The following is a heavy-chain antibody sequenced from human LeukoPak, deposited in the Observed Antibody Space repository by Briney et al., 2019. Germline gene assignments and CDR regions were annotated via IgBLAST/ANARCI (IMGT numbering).Heavy chain of an antibody. Sequence: KTSETLSLTCTVSGGSISSSSYYWGWIRQPPGKGLEWIGSIYYSGSTYYNPSLKSRVTISVDTSKNQFSLKLSSVTAADTAVYYCATRRDYFDYWGQGTLVTVSS. J-gene: IGHJ4*02. CDR1: GGSISSSSYY. CDR2: IYYSGST. V-gene: IGHV4-39*07. CDR3: ATRRDYFDY.